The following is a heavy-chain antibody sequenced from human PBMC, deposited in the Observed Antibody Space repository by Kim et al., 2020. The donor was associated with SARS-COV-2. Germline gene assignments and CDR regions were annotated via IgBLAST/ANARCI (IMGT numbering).Heavy chain of an antibody. CDR1: GGTFSSYA. CDR3: ASREAKYYYYGMDV. CDR2: IIPIFGTA. J-gene: IGHJ6*02. D-gene: IGHD1-26*01. V-gene: IGHV1-69*13. Sequence: SVKVSCKASGGTFSSYAISWVRQAPGQGLEWMGGIIPIFGTANYAQKFQGRVTITADESTSTAYMELSSLRSEDTAVYYCASREAKYYYYGMDVWGQGTTVTVSS.